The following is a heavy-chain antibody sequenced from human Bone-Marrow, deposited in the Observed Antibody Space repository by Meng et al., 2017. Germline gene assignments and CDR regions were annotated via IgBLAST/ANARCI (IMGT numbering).Heavy chain of an antibody. CDR1: GFTFDDYA. CDR3: AKDISDYYGSGITN. J-gene: IGHJ4*02. D-gene: IGHD3-10*01. Sequence: GESLKISCAASGFTFDDYAMHWVRQAPGKGLEWVSLISWDGGSTYYADSVKGRFTISRDNSKNSLYLQMNSLRAEDTALYYCAKDISDYYGSGITNWGQGTLVTVSS. V-gene: IGHV3-43D*04. CDR2: ISWDGGST.